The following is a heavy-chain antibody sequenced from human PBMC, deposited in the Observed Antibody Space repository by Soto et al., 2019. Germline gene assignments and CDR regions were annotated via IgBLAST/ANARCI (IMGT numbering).Heavy chain of an antibody. CDR3: ARGAKHCSGAGCYSHFDY. J-gene: IGHJ4*02. V-gene: IGHV3-53*04. CDR2: IFIGGGT. D-gene: IGHD2-15*01. CDR1: GFTVSSKY. Sequence: GGSLRLSCAASGFTVSSKYMSWVRQAPGKGLEWVSLIFIGGGTFYADSVKGRFTISRHDSENTLYLQVSTLTAEDTAVYYCARGAKHCSGAGCYSHFDYWGQGTLVTVSS.